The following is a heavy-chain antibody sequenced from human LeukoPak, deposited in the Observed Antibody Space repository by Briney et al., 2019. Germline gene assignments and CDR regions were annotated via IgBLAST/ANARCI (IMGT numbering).Heavy chain of an antibody. J-gene: IGHJ4*02. Sequence: GGSLRLSCAASGFTFSSYGMHWVCQAPGKGLEWVAVISYDGSNKYYADSVKGRFTISRDNSKNTLYLQMNSLRAEDTAVYYCAKDSYDIMPGYWGQGTLVTVSS. V-gene: IGHV3-30*18. CDR3: AKDSYDIMPGY. D-gene: IGHD5-12*01. CDR1: GFTFSSYG. CDR2: ISYDGSNK.